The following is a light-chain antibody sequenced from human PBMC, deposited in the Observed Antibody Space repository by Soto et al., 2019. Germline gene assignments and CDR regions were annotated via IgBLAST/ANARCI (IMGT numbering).Light chain of an antibody. Sequence: QAVVTQPASVSGSPGQSITISCTGTSSDVGNYNLVSWFQQHPGKAPKLMIYEVNKGPSGVSNRFSGSKSGNTASLTISGLQADDEAEYYCCSYAGSISWVFGGGTQLTVL. CDR3: CSYAGSISWV. CDR1: SSDVGNYNL. V-gene: IGLV2-23*02. J-gene: IGLJ3*02. CDR2: EVN.